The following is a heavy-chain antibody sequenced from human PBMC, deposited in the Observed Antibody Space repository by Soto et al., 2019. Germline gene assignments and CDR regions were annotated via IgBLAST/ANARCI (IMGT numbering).Heavy chain of an antibody. CDR1: GGSISSGGYY. CDR3: ARLRLRTYYYYGMDV. J-gene: IGHJ6*02. Sequence: SETLSLTCTVSGGSISSGGYYWSWIRQHPGKGLEWIGYIYYSGSTYYNPSLKSRVTISVDTSKNQFSLKLSSVTAADTAVYYCARLRLRTYYYYGMDVWGQGTTVTVSS. D-gene: IGHD4-17*01. CDR2: IYYSGST. V-gene: IGHV4-31*03.